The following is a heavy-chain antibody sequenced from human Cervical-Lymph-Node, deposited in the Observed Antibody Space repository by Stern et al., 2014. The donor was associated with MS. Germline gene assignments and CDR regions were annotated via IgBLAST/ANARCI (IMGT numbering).Heavy chain of an antibody. CDR2: IIPIFGTT. Sequence: QVQLEESGAEVKKPGSSVKVSCKTSGGTFSSYAINWVRQAPGQGLEWMGGIIPIFGTTDYAQRFRGRVTITADESTRTAYMELTGLTSEDTAVYYCAKGNSGTVRYYFDNWGQGTLVTVSS. V-gene: IGHV1-69*01. D-gene: IGHD1-1*01. CDR1: GGTFSSYA. CDR3: AKGNSGTVRYYFDN. J-gene: IGHJ4*02.